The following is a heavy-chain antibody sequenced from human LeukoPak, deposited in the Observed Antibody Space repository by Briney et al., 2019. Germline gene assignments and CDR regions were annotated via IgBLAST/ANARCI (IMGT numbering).Heavy chain of an antibody. CDR3: ATKTGVPHY. V-gene: IGHV3-30*03. Sequence: PGGSMRLSCEASGFTFSSYGMHWVRPAPGKGLEWVAFISKDGINRFHEDSVKGRFTISRDNSKNTLYLQMSSLRAEDTAVYYCATKTGVPHYWGQGTLVTVSS. J-gene: IGHJ4*02. D-gene: IGHD7-27*01. CDR1: GFTFSSYG. CDR2: ISKDGINR.